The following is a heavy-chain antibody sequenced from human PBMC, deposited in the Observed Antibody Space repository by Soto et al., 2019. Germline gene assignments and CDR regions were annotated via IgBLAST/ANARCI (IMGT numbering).Heavy chain of an antibody. CDR2: IIPIFGTA. Sequence: QVQLVQSGAEVKKPGSSVKVSCKAPGGTFSRYAISWVRQATGQGLEWMGGIIPIFGTAKYAQKFQGRITITADESTSTGYMELSSLRSEDTAVYYCARSQGGSRSLDIYYDYYYGIDVWGQGTTVTVSS. J-gene: IGHJ6*02. D-gene: IGHD2-15*01. CDR1: GGTFSRYA. CDR3: ARSQGGSRSLDIYYDYYYGIDV. V-gene: IGHV1-69*01.